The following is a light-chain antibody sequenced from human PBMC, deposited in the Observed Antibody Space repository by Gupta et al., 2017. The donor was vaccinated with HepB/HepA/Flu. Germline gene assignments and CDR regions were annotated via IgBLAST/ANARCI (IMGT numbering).Light chain of an antibody. CDR1: QSVLSSSNNKNY. V-gene: IGKV4-1*01. CDR2: WAS. CDR3: QQYYSTLS. J-gene: IGKJ3*01. Sequence: DIVMTQSPDSLAVSLGERATINCKSSQSVLSSSNNKNYLAWYQQKPGQPPKLLIYWASTRESGVPDRFSGSGSGTDFTLTITSLQAEDVAVYSCQQYYSTLSFAPGTKVDIK.